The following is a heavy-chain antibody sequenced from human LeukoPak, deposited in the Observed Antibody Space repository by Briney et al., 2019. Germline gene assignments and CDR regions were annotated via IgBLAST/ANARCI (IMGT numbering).Heavy chain of an antibody. J-gene: IGHJ4*02. D-gene: IGHD6-19*01. V-gene: IGHV3-30-3*01. CDR3: AKRYSSAWDFDN. CDR2: ISYDGSNK. Sequence: GGSLRLSCAASGFTFSSYAMHWVRQAPGKGLEWVAVISYDGSNKYYTDSVKGRFTISRDNSQNTVYLQMNSLRAEDTAVYFCAKRYSSAWDFDNWGQGTLVTVSS. CDR1: GFTFSSYA.